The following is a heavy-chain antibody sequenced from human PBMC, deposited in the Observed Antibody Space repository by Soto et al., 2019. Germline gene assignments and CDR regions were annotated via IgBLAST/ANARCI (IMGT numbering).Heavy chain of an antibody. J-gene: IGHJ6*02. CDR1: GDSVSSNSAA. Sequence: SQTLSLTCAISGDSVSSNSAAWNWIRQSPSRGLEWLGRTYYRSKWYNDYAVSVKSRITINPDTSKNQFSLQLNSVTPEDTAVYYCARDQGPGTTFRYSISWYYYSSYGMVVWRPRTTVSVSS. CDR3: ARDQGPGTTFRYSISWYYYSSYGMVV. D-gene: IGHD6-13*01. V-gene: IGHV6-1*01. CDR2: TYYRSKWYN.